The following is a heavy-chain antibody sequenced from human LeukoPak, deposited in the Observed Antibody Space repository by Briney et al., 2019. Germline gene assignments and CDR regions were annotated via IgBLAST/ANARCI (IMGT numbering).Heavy chain of an antibody. J-gene: IGHJ4*02. CDR1: GGSISSGGYY. CDR2: IYYSGST. D-gene: IGHD3-10*01. Sequence: SETLSLTCTVSGGSISSGGYYWSWIRQHPGKGLEWIGYIYYSGSTYYNPSLKSRVTISVDTSENQFSLRLSSVTAADTAAYYCARHAGSPYYFDYWGQGTLVTVSS. V-gene: IGHV4-31*03. CDR3: ARHAGSPYYFDY.